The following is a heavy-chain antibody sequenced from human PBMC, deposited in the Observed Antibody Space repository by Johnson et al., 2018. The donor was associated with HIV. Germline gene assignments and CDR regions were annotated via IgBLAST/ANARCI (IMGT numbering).Heavy chain of an antibody. Sequence: VQLVESGGALIQPGGSLRLSCAASGFTISSNYMSWVRQAPGKGLEWVATASASVGWTYYADSVKGRFTISRDNSKNTLYLQMNSMRAEDTAVYFCAKDLGDYGDSGRYVFDVWGQGTMVTVSS. CDR1: GFTISSNY. V-gene: IGHV3-53*01. CDR3: AKDLGDYGDSGRYVFDV. J-gene: IGHJ3*01. D-gene: IGHD4-17*01. CDR2: SASVGWT.